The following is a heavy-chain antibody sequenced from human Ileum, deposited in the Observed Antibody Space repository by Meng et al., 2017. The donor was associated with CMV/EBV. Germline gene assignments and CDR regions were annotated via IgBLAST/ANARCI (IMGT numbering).Heavy chain of an antibody. J-gene: IGHJ4*02. V-gene: IGHV4-34*01. CDR2: IHHSDHFSEGI. D-gene: IGHD1-1*01. CDR3: SRGLDSFQLGNY. CDR1: GGSFSGYY. Sequence: SETLSLTCTVYGGSFSGYYWTWIRQPPGKGLEWIGEIHHSDHFSEGINYNPSLKSRVTISVDTSTNHFSLKVNSVTAADTAVYYCSRGLDSFQLGNYWAQGTLVTVSS.